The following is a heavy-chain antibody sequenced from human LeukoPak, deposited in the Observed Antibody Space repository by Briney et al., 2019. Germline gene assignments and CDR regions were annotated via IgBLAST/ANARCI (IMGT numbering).Heavy chain of an antibody. CDR2: IYYSGST. D-gene: IGHD4/OR15-4a*01. CDR3: ARAPMVWVAFDI. V-gene: IGHV4-59*08. CDR1: GGSISSYY. J-gene: IGHJ3*02. Sequence: SETLSLTCTVPGGSISSYYWSWIRLPPGKGLEWIGYIYYSGSTNYNPFLKSRVTISVDTSKSQFSLNLSSVTAADTAVYYCARAPMVWVAFDIWGQGTMVTVSS.